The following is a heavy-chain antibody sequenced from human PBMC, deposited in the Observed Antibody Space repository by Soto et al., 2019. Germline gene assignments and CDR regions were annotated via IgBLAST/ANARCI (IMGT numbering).Heavy chain of an antibody. Sequence: QTLSLTFAISGDSVSSNSGTWNWIRQSPSRGLEWLGRTYYRSKWYYEYAVSVKGRITINPDTSKNHFSLQLNSVTPEDTAVYYCARDPGFKKFDCWGQGTLVTVSS. V-gene: IGHV6-1*01. CDR1: GDSVSSNSGT. CDR2: TYYRSKWYY. J-gene: IGHJ4*02. CDR3: ARDPGFKKFDC.